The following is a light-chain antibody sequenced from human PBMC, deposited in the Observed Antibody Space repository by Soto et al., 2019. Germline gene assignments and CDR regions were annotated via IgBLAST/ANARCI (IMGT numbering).Light chain of an antibody. Sequence: DIVMTQSPLSLPVTTGEPASISCRSRQRLLHSNGYNYLDWYLQKPGQSPQXMIYLGSNRASGVPDRFSGSGSGTDCTLKISRVEAEDVGVYHCMQALRAPPTLGQGTKVDIK. J-gene: IGKJ1*01. V-gene: IGKV2-28*01. CDR1: QRLLHSNGYNY. CDR3: MQALRAPPT. CDR2: LGS.